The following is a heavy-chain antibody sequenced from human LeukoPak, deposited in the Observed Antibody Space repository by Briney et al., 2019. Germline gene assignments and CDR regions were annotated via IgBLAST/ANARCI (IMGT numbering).Heavy chain of an antibody. J-gene: IGHJ4*02. CDR1: GYTFTSYG. V-gene: IGHV1-18*01. Sequence: ASVKVSCKASGYTFTSYGISWVRQAPGQGLEWMGWISAYNGNTNSAQKLQGRVTMTTNTYTNTAYMELRSLRSDDTAVYYCATYPTYSNYQGEGSYFDYWGQGTLVTVSS. CDR3: ATYPTYSNYQGEGSYFDY. CDR2: ISAYNGNT. D-gene: IGHD4-11*01.